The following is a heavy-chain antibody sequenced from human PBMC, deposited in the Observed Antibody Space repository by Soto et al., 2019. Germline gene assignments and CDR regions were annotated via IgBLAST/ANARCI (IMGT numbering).Heavy chain of an antibody. J-gene: IGHJ3*02. Sequence: SETLSLTCTVSGGSISSGGYYWSWIRQHPGKGLEWIGYIYYSGSTYYNPSLKSRVTISVDTSKNQFSLKLSSVTAADTAVYYCASLPAAGGYYPRDAFDIWGQGTMVPV. V-gene: IGHV4-31*03. D-gene: IGHD3-10*01. CDR1: GGSISSGGYY. CDR2: IYYSGST. CDR3: ASLPAAGGYYPRDAFDI.